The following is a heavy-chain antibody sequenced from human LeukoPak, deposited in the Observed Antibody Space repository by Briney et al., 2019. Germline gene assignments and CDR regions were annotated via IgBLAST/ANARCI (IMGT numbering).Heavy chain of an antibody. D-gene: IGHD3/OR15-3a*01. Sequence: GRSLRLSCAASGFTFSSYAMHWVRQAPGKGLEWVAVISYDGSNKYYADSVKGRFTISRDNSKNTLYLQMNSLRAEDTAVFYCAKDRWTAFSAIEYWGQGTLVTVST. J-gene: IGHJ4*02. CDR1: GFTFSSYA. CDR2: ISYDGSNK. CDR3: AKDRWTAFSAIEY. V-gene: IGHV3-30-3*01.